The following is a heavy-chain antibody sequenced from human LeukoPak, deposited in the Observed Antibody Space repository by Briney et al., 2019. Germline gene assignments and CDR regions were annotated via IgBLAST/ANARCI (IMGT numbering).Heavy chain of an antibody. D-gene: IGHD3-9*01. CDR2: IKQDGSEK. V-gene: IGHV3-7*03. CDR3: AGGTGFIIKD. J-gene: IGHJ4*02. Sequence: GGSLRLSCAVSGFTFSSNSMNWVRQAPGKGLEWVANIKQDGSEKNYVDSVKGRFTISRDNAKNSLYLQMNNLRVEDTAMYYCAGGTGFIIKDWGQGTLVTVSS. CDR1: GFTFSSNS.